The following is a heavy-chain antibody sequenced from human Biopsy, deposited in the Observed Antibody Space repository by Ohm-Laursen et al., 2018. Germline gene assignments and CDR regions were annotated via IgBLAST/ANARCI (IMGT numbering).Heavy chain of an antibody. Sequence: TLSLTCTMSGDSVSNNFWTWIRQPPGKTLEWIAYKFYRGTTTYNPSLKGRVIVSVDPPKSQISLKLTSVTASDTAIYYCARLTRRGNIIFFDYWGQGTRVTVSS. CDR2: KFYRGTT. J-gene: IGHJ4*02. CDR3: ARLTRRGNIIFFDY. CDR1: GDSVSNNF. V-gene: IGHV4-59*08. D-gene: IGHD1-26*01.